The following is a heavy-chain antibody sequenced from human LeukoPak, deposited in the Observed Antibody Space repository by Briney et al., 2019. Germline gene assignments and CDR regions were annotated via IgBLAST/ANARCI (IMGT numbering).Heavy chain of an antibody. CDR1: GGSFSGYY. D-gene: IGHD3-16*02. J-gene: IGHJ4*02. V-gene: IGHV4-34*01. Sequence: SETLSLTCADYGGSFSGYYWSWIRQPPGKGLEWIGEISHSGSTNYNPSLKSRITISVDTSKNQFSLKLSPVTAADTAVYYCARGRGYDYVWGSYRSRYFDYWGQGTLVTVSS. CDR3: ARGRGYDYVWGSYRSRYFDY. CDR2: ISHSGST.